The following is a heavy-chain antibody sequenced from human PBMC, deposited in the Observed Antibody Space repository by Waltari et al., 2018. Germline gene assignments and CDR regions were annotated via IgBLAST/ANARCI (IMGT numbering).Heavy chain of an antibody. D-gene: IGHD1-26*01. Sequence: HLQLQESGPGLVKPSETLSLTCSLSGASISSNHHFWGWIRQPPGKGLEWITTVYYTGNTYYNPSLQIRLTIAVDTSKTQFSLKRNSVTAADTAVYYCASTVPAGGASFDYWGQGILVTVSS. J-gene: IGHJ4*02. V-gene: IGHV4-39*07. CDR2: VYYTGNT. CDR3: ASTVPAGGASFDY. CDR1: GASISSNHHF.